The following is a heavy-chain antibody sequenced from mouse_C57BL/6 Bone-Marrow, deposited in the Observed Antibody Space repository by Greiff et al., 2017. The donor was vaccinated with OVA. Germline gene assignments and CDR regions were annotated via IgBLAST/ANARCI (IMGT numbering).Heavy chain of an antibody. CDR3: ARGGVSSGFPYYMDY. D-gene: IGHD3-2*02. Sequence: QVQLQQPGTELVKPGASVKLSCKASGYTFTSYWMHWVKQRPGQGLEWIGNINPRNGGTNYNEKFKSKATLTVDKSSSTAYMQLSSLTSEDSAVYYCARGGVSSGFPYYMDYWGQGTTLTVSS. CDR2: INPRNGGT. J-gene: IGHJ2*01. V-gene: IGHV1-53*01. CDR1: GYTFTSYW.